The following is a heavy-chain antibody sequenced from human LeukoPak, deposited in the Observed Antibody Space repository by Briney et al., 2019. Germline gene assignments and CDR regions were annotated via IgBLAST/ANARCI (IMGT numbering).Heavy chain of an antibody. CDR1: GFIFSTYA. J-gene: IGHJ5*02. Sequence: GGSLRLSCAASGFIFSTYAINWVRQAPGKGLEWLSYISSSSSSIYYADSVKGRFTISRDNAKNSLYLQMNSLRAEDTAVYYCARASISAAGYNWFDPWGQGTLVTVSS. CDR2: ISSSSSSI. CDR3: ARASISAAGYNWFDP. D-gene: IGHD6-13*01. V-gene: IGHV3-48*04.